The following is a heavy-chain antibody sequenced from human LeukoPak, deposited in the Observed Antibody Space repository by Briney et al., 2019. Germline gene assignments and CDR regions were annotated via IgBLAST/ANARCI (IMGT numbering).Heavy chain of an antibody. CDR3: TKASAARCIGVFCYPFDY. D-gene: IGHD2-15*01. CDR1: GFNFSSYA. J-gene: IGHJ4*02. V-gene: IGHV3-23*01. CDR2: ICGIGPDT. Sequence: GGSLRLSLSASGFNFSSYAMSWGRPAPGEGLELVSAICGIGPDTYHADSVKGRFTISRDNSKNILYLQMNSLRVEDTAVYYCTKASAARCIGVFCYPFDYWGQGTLVTVSS.